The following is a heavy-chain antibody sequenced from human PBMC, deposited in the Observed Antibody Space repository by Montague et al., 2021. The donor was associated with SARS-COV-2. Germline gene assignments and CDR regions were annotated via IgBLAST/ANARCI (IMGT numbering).Heavy chain of an antibody. CDR1: GGSISSGGYY. Sequence: TLSLTCTVSGGSISSGGYYWIWLRQHPGMGLEWLGYTYCSGNSYSNPSLQSRVTISVYTSKNQFSLKLISVTAADTAVYSCARDRGYFDWLYHSDYYYYGMDVWGQGTTVTVSS. V-gene: IGHV4-31*03. CDR3: ARDRGYFDWLYHSDYYYYGMDV. J-gene: IGHJ6*02. CDR2: TYCSGNS. D-gene: IGHD3-9*01.